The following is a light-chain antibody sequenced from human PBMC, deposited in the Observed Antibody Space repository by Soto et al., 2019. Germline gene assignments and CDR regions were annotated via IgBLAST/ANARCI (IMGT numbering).Light chain of an antibody. J-gene: IGLJ2*01. V-gene: IGLV2-11*01. Sequence: QSALTQPRSVSGSPGQSVTISCTGTSSDVGGYNYVSWYQQHPGKAPQLMIYDVSKRPSGVPDRFSGSKSGNTASLTISGLQAEDEADYYCCSYAGSYTFYVVFGGGTKVTVL. CDR2: DVS. CDR3: CSYAGSYTFYVV. CDR1: SSDVGGYNY.